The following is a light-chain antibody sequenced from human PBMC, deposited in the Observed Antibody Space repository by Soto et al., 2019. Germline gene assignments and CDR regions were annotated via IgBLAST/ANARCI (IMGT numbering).Light chain of an antibody. CDR2: DVS. V-gene: IGLV2-14*01. Sequence: QSALTQPASVSGSPGQSITISCTGTSSDVGGYNYVSWYQQHPGKAPKLMSYDVSNRPSGVSNRFSGSKSGNTASLTISGLQAEDEADYYCSSYTSSSTLYVFGTGTQLTVL. CDR1: SSDVGGYNY. CDR3: SSYTSSSTLYV. J-gene: IGLJ1*01.